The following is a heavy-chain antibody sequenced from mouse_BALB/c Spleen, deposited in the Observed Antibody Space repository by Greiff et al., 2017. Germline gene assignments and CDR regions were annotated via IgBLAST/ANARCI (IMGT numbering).Heavy chain of an antibody. Sequence: QVQLQQSGAELVRPGTSVKVSCKASGYAFTSYLIEWVKQRPGQGLEWIGVINPGSGGTNYNEKFKGKATLTADKSSSTAYMQLSSLTSDDSAVYFCARGGYDVLHWYFDVWGAGTTVTVSS. CDR2: INPGSGGT. CDR3: ARGGYDVLHWYFDV. D-gene: IGHD2-2*01. J-gene: IGHJ1*01. CDR1: GYAFTSYL. V-gene: IGHV1-54*01.